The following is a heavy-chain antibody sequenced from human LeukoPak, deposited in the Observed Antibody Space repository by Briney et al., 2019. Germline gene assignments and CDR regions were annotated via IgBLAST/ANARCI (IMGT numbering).Heavy chain of an antibody. CDR2: IGGNGVST. D-gene: IGHD6-19*01. V-gene: IGHV3-23*01. CDR3: AKGDSSGWSPFDS. CDR1: GFTFSNCA. Sequence: GGSLRLSCAASGFTFSNCAMTWVRQAPGKGLEWVSAIGGNGVSTYYADSVKGRFTISRDNSKNTLYLQMNSLRAEDTAVYYCAKGDSSGWSPFDSWGQGTLVTVSS. J-gene: IGHJ4*02.